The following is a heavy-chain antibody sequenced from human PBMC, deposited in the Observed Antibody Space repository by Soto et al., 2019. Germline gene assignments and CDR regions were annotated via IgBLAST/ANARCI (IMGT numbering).Heavy chain of an antibody. CDR2: INAGNGNT. CDR1: GYTFTSYA. V-gene: IGHV1-3*01. J-gene: IGHJ4*02. CDR3: ARDMYYDFWSGLFDY. Sequence: ASVKVSCKASGYTFTSYAMHWVRQAPGQRLEWMGWINAGNGNTKYSQKFQGRVTIARDTSASTAYMELSSLRSEDTAVYYCARDMYYDFWSGLFDYWGQGTLVTVSS. D-gene: IGHD3-3*01.